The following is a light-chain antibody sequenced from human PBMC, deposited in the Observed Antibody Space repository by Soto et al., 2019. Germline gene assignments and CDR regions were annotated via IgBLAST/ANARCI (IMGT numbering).Light chain of an antibody. J-gene: IGKJ1*01. Sequence: EIVLTQSPGTLSLSPGERATLSCGASQSVNSGYLAWYQQKPGQAPRLLMYGVSSRATGIPDRFSGSGSGTDFTLTISGLEPEDFAVYYCQQYGSSPGTFGQGTKVEIK. CDR3: QQYGSSPGT. CDR1: QSVNSGY. V-gene: IGKV3-20*01. CDR2: GVS.